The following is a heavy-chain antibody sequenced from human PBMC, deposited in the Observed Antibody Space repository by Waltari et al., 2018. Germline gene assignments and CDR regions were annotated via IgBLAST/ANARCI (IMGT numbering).Heavy chain of an antibody. CDR1: GYTVTGYY. CDR3: ARTVVVVAATSFDY. V-gene: IGHV1-2*02. Sequence: QVHLVQSGAEVKTPGASVKVSCKASGYTVTGYYMHLVRQAPVQGLEWMGLINPNSGGTNYAQKFHGRVTMTRDTSISTAYMELSRLRSDDTAVYYCARTVVVVAATSFDYWGQGPLVTVSS. CDR2: INPNSGGT. J-gene: IGHJ4*02. D-gene: IGHD2-15*01.